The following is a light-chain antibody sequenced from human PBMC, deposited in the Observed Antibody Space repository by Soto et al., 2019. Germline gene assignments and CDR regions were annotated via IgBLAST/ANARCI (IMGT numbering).Light chain of an antibody. CDR1: KSVSSY. CDR2: DAS. J-gene: IGKJ1*01. V-gene: IGKV3-11*01. CDR3: QQRSNWPVT. Sequence: EIVLTQSPATLSLSPGEGATLSCRASKSVSSYLAWYQQKPGQAPRLLIYDASNRATGIPARFSGSGSGTDCTLTISSLEPEDFAVYYCQQRSNWPVTFGLGTKVEV.